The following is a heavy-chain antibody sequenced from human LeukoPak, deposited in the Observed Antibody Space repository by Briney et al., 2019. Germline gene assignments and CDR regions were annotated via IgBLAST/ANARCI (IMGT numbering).Heavy chain of an antibody. V-gene: IGHV1-3*01. J-gene: IGHJ4*02. CDR3: ARPRTTGTTYYFDY. CDR2: INAGNGNT. D-gene: IGHD1-1*01. Sequence: ASVKVSCKASGYTFTSYAIHWVRQAPGQRLEWMGWINAGNGNTKYSQKFQGRVTITRDTSARTAYMELSSLRSEDTAVYNCARPRTTGTTYYFDYWGRGTLVTVSS. CDR1: GYTFTSYA.